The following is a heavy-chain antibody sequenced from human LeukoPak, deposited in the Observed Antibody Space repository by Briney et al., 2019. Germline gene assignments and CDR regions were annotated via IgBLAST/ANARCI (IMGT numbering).Heavy chain of an antibody. J-gene: IGHJ1*01. CDR2: INPNSGGT. Sequence: APVKVSCKASGYTFTGYYMHWVRQAPGQGLEWMGWINPNSGGTNYAQKFQGRVTMNRDTSISTAYMELSRLRSDDTAVYYCARADSSSWSRDAEYFQHWGQGTLVTVSS. D-gene: IGHD6-13*01. V-gene: IGHV1-2*02. CDR3: ARADSSSWSRDAEYFQH. CDR1: GYTFTGYY.